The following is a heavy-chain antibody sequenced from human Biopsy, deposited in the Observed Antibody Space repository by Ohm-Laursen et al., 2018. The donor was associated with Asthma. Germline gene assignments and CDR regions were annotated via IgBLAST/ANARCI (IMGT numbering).Heavy chain of an antibody. D-gene: IGHD6-19*01. J-gene: IGHJ4*02. CDR1: GFAVSRDH. CDR2: IYSGGTL. Sequence: SLRLSCAASGFAVSRDHMFWVRQAPGKGLEWVSVIYSGGTLHTADSVKGRFTISRDNSKNTLSLQMSSLTAEDTAVYYCAREGVAGTHIEDWGQGTLVTVSS. CDR3: AREGVAGTHIED. V-gene: IGHV3-66*02.